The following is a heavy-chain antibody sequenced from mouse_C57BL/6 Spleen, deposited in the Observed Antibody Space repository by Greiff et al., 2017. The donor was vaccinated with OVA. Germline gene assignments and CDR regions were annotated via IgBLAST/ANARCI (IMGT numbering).Heavy chain of an antibody. CDR1: GYTFTSYW. CDR3: AREGDDGYLSWFAY. V-gene: IGHV1-55*01. CDR2: IYPGSGST. D-gene: IGHD2-3*01. Sequence: VKLQQPGAELVKPGASVKMSCKASGYTFTSYWITWVKQRPGQGLEWIGDIYPGSGSTNYNEKFKSKATLTVDTSSSTAYMQLSSLTSEDSAVYYCAREGDDGYLSWFAYWGQGTLVTVSA. J-gene: IGHJ3*01.